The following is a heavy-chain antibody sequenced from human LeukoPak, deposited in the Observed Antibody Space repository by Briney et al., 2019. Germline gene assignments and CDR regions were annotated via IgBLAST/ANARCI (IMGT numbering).Heavy chain of an antibody. J-gene: IGHJ4*02. CDR3: ARAPDYYGSGSYF. CDR1: GASISSGSYY. CDR2: MHSSGRT. D-gene: IGHD3-10*01. V-gene: IGHV4-61*02. Sequence: SQTLSLTCTVSGASISSGSYYWTWIRQPAGKGLEWIGRMHSSGRTSYSPSLKSRVTISVDTSKNQFSLKLSSVTAADTAVYYCARAPDYYGSGSYFWGQGTLVTVSS.